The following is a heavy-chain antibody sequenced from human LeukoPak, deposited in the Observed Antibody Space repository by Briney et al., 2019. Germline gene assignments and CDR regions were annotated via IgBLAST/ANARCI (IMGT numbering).Heavy chain of an antibody. CDR1: GFTLTNDF. J-gene: IGHJ3*02. Sequence: GGSLRLSCAAGGFTLTNDFMTWVRQAPGKGLEWVGRIKSEIEGGTTDHAASVKGRFAISRDESTNTLFLQMNSLRNEDTAVYYCALAWFGESRDGLDIWGRGSMVVVSS. D-gene: IGHD3-10*01. V-gene: IGHV3-15*01. CDR2: IKSEIEGGTT. CDR3: ALAWFGESRDGLDI.